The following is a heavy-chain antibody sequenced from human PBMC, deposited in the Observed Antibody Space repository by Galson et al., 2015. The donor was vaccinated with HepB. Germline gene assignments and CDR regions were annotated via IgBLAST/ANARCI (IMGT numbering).Heavy chain of an antibody. CDR3: ARVSPNYDFWSGYGWFDP. V-gene: IGHV4-59*01. J-gene: IGHJ5*02. CDR1: GGSISSYY. Sequence: LSLTCTVSGGSISSYYWSWIRQPPGKGLEWIGYIYYSGSTNYNPSLKSRVTISVDTSKNQFSLKPSSVTAADTAVYYCARVSPNYDFWSGYGWFDPWGQGTLVTVSS. CDR2: IYYSGST. D-gene: IGHD3-3*01.